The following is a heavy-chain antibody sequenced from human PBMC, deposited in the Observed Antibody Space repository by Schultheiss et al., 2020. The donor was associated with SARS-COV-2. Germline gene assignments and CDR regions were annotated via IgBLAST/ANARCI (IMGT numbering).Heavy chain of an antibody. V-gene: IGHV3-21*01. CDR1: GFTVSSNY. Sequence: GESLKISCAASGFTVSSNYMSWVRQAPGKGLEWVSSISSSSSYIYYADSVKGRFTISRDNSKKTVYLQMNRLRGEDTAVYYCARDSLIFGGDYFDYWGQGTLVTVSS. CDR3: ARDSLIFGGDYFDY. CDR2: ISSSSSYI. J-gene: IGHJ4*02. D-gene: IGHD3-3*01.